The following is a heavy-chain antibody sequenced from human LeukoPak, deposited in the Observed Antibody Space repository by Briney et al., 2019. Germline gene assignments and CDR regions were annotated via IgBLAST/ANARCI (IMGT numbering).Heavy chain of an antibody. CDR1: GGSTSYYY. V-gene: IGHV3-66*01. Sequence: PSETLSLTCTVSGGSTSYYYWSWVRQAPGKGLEWVSVIYSGGSTYYADSVKGRFTISRDNSKNTLYLQMNSLRAEDTAVYYCARDRRAIYYYGMDVWGQGTTVTVSS. CDR3: ARDRRAIYYYGMDV. D-gene: IGHD1-26*01. CDR2: IYSGGST. J-gene: IGHJ6*02.